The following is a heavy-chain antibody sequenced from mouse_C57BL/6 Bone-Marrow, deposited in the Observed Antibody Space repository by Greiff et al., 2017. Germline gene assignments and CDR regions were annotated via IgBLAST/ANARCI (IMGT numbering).Heavy chain of an antibody. CDR2: IDPETGGT. D-gene: IGHD3-1*01. CDR3: TRSARGFDY. V-gene: IGHV1-15*01. Sequence: QVQLQQSGAELVRPGASVTLSCKASGYPFTDYELHWVKQTPVHGLEWIGAIDPETGGTAYNQKFKGKAILTADKSSSTAYMELRSLTSEDSAVYYCTRSARGFDYWGQGTTLTVSS. J-gene: IGHJ2*01. CDR1: GYPFTDYE.